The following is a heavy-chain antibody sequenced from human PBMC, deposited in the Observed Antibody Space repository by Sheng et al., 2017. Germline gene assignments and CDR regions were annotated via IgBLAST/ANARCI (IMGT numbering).Heavy chain of an antibody. CDR1: GFTFSSYA. Sequence: EVQLLESGGGLVQPGGSLRLSCAASGFTFSSYAMSWVRQAPGKGLEWVSAISGSGGSTYYADSVKGRFTISRDNSKNTLYLQMNSLRAEDTAVYYCAKEWGIFAGAMGWTWDYWGQGTLVTVSS. V-gene: IGHV3-23*01. CDR2: ISGSGGST. D-gene: IGHD3-16*01. CDR3: AKEWGIFAGAMGWTWDY. J-gene: IGHJ4*02.